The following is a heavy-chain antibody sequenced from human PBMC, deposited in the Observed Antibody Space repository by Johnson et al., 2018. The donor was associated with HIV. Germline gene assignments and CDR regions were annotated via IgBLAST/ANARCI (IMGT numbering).Heavy chain of an antibody. Sequence: MLLVESGGGLVKPGGSLRLSCAPSGFTVSSNYMSWVRQAPGKGLEWVSVIYSGGSTYYADSVKGRFTISRDNSKNTLYLQMNSLRAEDTAVYYCAKGLKLGSGDDAFDIWGQGTMVTVSS. D-gene: IGHD7-27*01. CDR2: IYSGGST. J-gene: IGHJ3*02. CDR1: GFTVSSNY. V-gene: IGHV3-66*01. CDR3: AKGLKLGSGDDAFDI.